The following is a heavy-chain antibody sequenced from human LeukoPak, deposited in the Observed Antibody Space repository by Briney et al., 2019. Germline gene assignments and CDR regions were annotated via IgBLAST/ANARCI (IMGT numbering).Heavy chain of an antibody. V-gene: IGHV1-18*01. CDR1: GYTFTSYS. D-gene: IGHD5-12*01. CDR2: ISAYNGNT. Sequence: ASVKVSCAASGYTFTSYSISWVRQAPGQGLEWMGWISAYNGNTNYAQKLQGRVTMTTDTSTSTAYMELRSLRSDDTAVCYCARIDGSGYNPYYYYGMDVWGQGTTVTVSS. CDR3: ARIDGSGYNPYYYYGMDV. J-gene: IGHJ6*02.